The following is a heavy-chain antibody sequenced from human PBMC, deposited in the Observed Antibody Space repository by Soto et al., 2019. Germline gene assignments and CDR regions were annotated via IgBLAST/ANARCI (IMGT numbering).Heavy chain of an antibody. CDR2: IITIFGTT. Sequence: SVKVSCKASGGTFSSYAISWVRQAPGQGLEWMGGIITIFGTTNYAQKFQGRVTMTTDTFTSTAYMELRSLRSDDTAVYYCAREDQEYYYMDVWGKGTTVTVSS. J-gene: IGHJ6*03. V-gene: IGHV1-69*05. CDR3: AREDQEYYYMDV. CDR1: GGTFSSYA.